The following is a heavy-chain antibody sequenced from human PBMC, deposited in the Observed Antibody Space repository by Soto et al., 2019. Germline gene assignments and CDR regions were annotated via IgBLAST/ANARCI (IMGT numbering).Heavy chain of an antibody. V-gene: IGHV4-39*01. Sequence: QLQLQESGPGLVKPSETLSLTCTVSGGSISTSSYYWGWIRQPPGKGLEWIGSIYYSGSTYYNPSLRSRVTRSVDPPKNQFSLKLSSVSAADTAVYYCARDYDSSGAYWGQGTLVTVSS. CDR3: ARDYDSSGAY. D-gene: IGHD3-22*01. CDR2: IYYSGST. CDR1: GGSISTSSYY. J-gene: IGHJ4*02.